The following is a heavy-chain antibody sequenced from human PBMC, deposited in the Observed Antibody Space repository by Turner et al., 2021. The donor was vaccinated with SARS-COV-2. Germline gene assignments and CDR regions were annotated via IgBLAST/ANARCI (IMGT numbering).Heavy chain of an antibody. CDR3: ATIAAARPDFYYYYGMDV. CDR2: ISSSSSYI. Sequence: EVQLVESGGGLVKPGGSLRLSCAASGFTLSSYSMNWVRQAPGKGLEWVSSISSSSSYIYYADSVKGRFTISRDNAKNSLYLQLNSLRAEDTAVYYCATIAAARPDFYYYYGMDVWGQGTTVTVSS. CDR1: GFTLSSYS. V-gene: IGHV3-21*01. D-gene: IGHD6-13*01. J-gene: IGHJ6*02.